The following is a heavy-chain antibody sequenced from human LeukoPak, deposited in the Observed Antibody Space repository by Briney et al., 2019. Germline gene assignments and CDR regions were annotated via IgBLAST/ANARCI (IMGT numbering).Heavy chain of an antibody. Sequence: SETLSLTCAVYGGSFSGYYWSWIRQPPGKGLEWIGEINHSGSTNYNPSLKSRVTISVDTSKNQFSLKLSSVTAADTAVYYCARGGELLSYWGQGTLVTVSS. CDR2: INHSGST. V-gene: IGHV4-34*01. CDR1: GGSFSGYY. D-gene: IGHD3-10*01. J-gene: IGHJ4*02. CDR3: ARGGELLSY.